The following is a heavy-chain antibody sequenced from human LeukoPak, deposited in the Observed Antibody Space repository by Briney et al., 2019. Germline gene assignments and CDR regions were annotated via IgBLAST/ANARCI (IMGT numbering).Heavy chain of an antibody. CDR3: TRDSGYNAFDI. Sequence: GGSLRLSCAASGFTFSSSWMAWVRQAPGKGLEWVGNIKEDGTAKNYVVSVRGRFTISRDNAKNSLYLQMNSLRGEDTAVYYCTRDSGYNAFDIWGQGTMVTVSS. D-gene: IGHD5-12*01. V-gene: IGHV3-7*01. CDR2: IKEDGTAK. CDR1: GFTFSSSW. J-gene: IGHJ3*02.